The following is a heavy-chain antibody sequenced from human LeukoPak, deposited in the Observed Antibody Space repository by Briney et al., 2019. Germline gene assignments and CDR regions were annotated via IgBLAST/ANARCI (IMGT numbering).Heavy chain of an antibody. CDR2: ISPSSTYI. D-gene: IGHD6-13*01. CDR3: AKVAGSSWYSYYFDY. V-gene: IGHV3-21*04. CDR1: GFIFSSHS. Sequence: GGSLRLSCAASGFIFSSHSMNWVRQAPGKGLEWVSSISPSSTYIYHADSVKGRFTISRDNSKNTLYLQMNSLRAEDTAVYYCAKVAGSSWYSYYFDYWGQGTLVTVSS. J-gene: IGHJ4*02.